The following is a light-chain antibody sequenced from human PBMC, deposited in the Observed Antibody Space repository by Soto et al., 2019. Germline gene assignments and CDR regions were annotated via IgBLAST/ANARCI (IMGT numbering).Light chain of an antibody. Sequence: DIPMTQYPSTLSASVGDRVTITCRASQSISSWLAWYQQKPGKAPKLLIYDASSLESGVPSRFSGGGSGTEFALTFISLQPDDFGTYYCQHDNRYPIFTFGPGNKGVIK. CDR1: QSISSW. CDR2: DAS. J-gene: IGKJ3*01. CDR3: QHDNRYPIFT. V-gene: IGKV1-5*01.